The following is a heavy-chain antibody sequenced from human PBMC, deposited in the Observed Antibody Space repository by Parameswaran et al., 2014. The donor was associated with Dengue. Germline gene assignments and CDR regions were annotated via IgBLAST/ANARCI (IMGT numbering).Heavy chain of an antibody. V-gene: IGHV3-48*03. Sequence: WIRQPPGKGLEWVSYISSSGSTIYYADSVKGRFTISRDNAKNSLYLQMNSLRAEDTAVYYCARDRATVSFSVGYYYYGMDVWGQGTTVTVSS. J-gene: IGHJ6*02. CDR2: ISSSGSTI. CDR3: ARDRATVSFSVGYYYYGMDV. D-gene: IGHD4-17*01.